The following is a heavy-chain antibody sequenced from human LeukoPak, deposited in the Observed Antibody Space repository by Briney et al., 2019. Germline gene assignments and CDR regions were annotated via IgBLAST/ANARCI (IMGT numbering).Heavy chain of an antibody. J-gene: IGHJ6*02. CDR3: ARVGGTNYYYYGMDV. CDR2: IYNSGST. V-gene: IGHV4-61*01. D-gene: IGHD1-1*01. Sequence: PSETLSLTCTVSGGSVSSGSYYWSWIRQPPGKGLEWIGYIYNSGSTKYNPSLKSRVIISVDTSKSQFSLKLSSVTAADTAVYYCARVGGTNYYYYGMDVWGQGTLVTVSS. CDR1: GGSVSSGSYY.